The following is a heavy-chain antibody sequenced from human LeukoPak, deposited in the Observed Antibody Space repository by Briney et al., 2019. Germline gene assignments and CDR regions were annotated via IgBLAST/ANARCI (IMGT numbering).Heavy chain of an antibody. CDR1: GYTFTGYY. CDR2: INPNSGGT. V-gene: IGHV1-2*02. CDR3: ARDPENSSGYPPY. D-gene: IGHD3-22*01. J-gene: IGHJ4*02. Sequence: ASVKVSCKASGYTFTGYYMHWVRQAPGQGLEWMGWINPNSGGTNYAQKFQGRVTMTRDTSISTAYMELSRLRSDDTAVYYCARDPENSSGYPPYWGQGTLVTVSS.